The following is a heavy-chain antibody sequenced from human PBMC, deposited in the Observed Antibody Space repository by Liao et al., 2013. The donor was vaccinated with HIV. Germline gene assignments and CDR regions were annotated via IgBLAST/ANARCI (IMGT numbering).Heavy chain of an antibody. CDR3: ATVQRGSAPLYYFDY. CDR1: GGSLTSGPYY. V-gene: IGHV4-39*07. J-gene: IGHJ4*02. D-gene: IGHD3-10*01. CDR2: IYYYTGNT. Sequence: QLQLQESGPGLLKPSETLSLTCTVSGGSLTSGPYYLAWIRQPPGTRLEWIATIYYYTGNTDCNPSLKSRVTMSVDSSKNQFSLKMTSATAADTAIYYCATVQRGSAPLYYFDYWGQGALVTVSP.